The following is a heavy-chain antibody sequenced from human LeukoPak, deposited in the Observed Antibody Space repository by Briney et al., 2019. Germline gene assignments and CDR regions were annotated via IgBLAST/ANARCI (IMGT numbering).Heavy chain of an antibody. D-gene: IGHD3-10*01. CDR3: AREDLRAFDI. J-gene: IGHJ3*02. CDR2: TCYRAKWYN. CDR1: GDSISSNSAA. Sequence: RTLSLPCAISGDSISSNSAAWHWSRPSPSGGLEWLGRTCYRAKWYNDYAVSVKIRITINPDTYKKQFSLQRNSVNPEDTAVYYFAREDLRAFDIWGQGTMVTVSS. V-gene: IGHV6-1*01.